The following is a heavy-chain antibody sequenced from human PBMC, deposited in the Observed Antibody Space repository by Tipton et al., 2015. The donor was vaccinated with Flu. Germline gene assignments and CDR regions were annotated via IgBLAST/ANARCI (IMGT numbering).Heavy chain of an antibody. CDR3: VRVGPRVGKGWNFDL. D-gene: IGHD4-23*01. CDR2: IYSGGST. Sequence: SLRLSCAASGFTVSNNYMSWVRQAPGKGLEWVSVIYSGGSTYYADSVKGRFTISRDNSENTLYLQVNSLRAEDTAVYYCVRVGPRVGKGWNFDLWGRGTLVTVSS. J-gene: IGHJ2*01. V-gene: IGHV3-53*01. CDR1: GFTVSNNY.